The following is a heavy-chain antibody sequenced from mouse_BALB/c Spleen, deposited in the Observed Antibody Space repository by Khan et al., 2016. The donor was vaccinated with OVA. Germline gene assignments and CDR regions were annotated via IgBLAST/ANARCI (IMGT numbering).Heavy chain of an antibody. J-gene: IGHJ4*01. CDR2: INTYTGEP. V-gene: IGHV9-3-1*01. CDR3: ARPPYCSYTLDY. D-gene: IGHD2-10*01. CDR1: GYTFTSYG. Sequence: QIQLVQSGPELKKPGETVKISCKASGYTFTSYGMNWVKQSPGKALRWMGWINTYTGEPTYTADFKGRFAFSLETSASTAYLQINNLKNEDTATYFCARPPYCSYTLDYWGQGTSVTVSS.